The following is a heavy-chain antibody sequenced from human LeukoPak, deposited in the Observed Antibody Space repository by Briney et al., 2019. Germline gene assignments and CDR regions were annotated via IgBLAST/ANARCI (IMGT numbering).Heavy chain of an antibody. Sequence: GGSLRLSCAASGFTFSSYAMSWVRQAPGKGLEWVSAISGSGGSTYYADSVKGRFTIFRDNSKNTLYPQMNSLRAEDTAVYYCAKDSWGDWNYWGQGTLVTVSS. CDR2: ISGSGGST. CDR1: GFTFSSYA. V-gene: IGHV3-23*01. D-gene: IGHD2-21*02. CDR3: AKDSWGDWNY. J-gene: IGHJ4*02.